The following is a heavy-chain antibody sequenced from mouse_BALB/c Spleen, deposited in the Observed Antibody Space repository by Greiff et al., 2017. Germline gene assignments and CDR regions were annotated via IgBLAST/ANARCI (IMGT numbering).Heavy chain of an antibody. Sequence: VKLQQSGAELMKPGASVKISCKATGYTFSSYWIEWVKQRPGHGLEWIGEILPGSGSTNYNEKFKGKATFTADTSSNTAYMQLSSLTSEDSAVYYCARSPYGYDVGAFAYWGQGTLVTVSA. J-gene: IGHJ3*01. D-gene: IGHD2-2*01. CDR2: ILPGSGST. CDR3: ARSPYGYDVGAFAY. V-gene: IGHV1-9*01. CDR1: GYTFSSYW.